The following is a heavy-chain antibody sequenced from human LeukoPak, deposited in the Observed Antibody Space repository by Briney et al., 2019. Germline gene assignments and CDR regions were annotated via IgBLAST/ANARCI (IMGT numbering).Heavy chain of an antibody. Sequence: SETLSLTCTVSGYSISSGYYWGWIRQPPGKGLEWIGSIYHSGSTYYNPSLKSRVTISVDTSKNQFSLKLSSVTAADTAVYYCAREEALGSGSFDYWGQGTLVTVSS. CDR3: AREEALGSGSFDY. V-gene: IGHV4-38-2*02. CDR1: GYSISSGYY. J-gene: IGHJ4*02. CDR2: IYHSGST. D-gene: IGHD1-26*01.